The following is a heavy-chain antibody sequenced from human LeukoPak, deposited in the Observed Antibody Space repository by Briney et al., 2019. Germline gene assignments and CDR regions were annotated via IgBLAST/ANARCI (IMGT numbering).Heavy chain of an antibody. CDR1: GFTFSSYS. CDR3: AKTYYYVSGSFSP. CDR2: ISGSGDRT. V-gene: IGHV3-23*01. D-gene: IGHD3-10*01. J-gene: IGHJ5*02. Sequence: GGSLRLSCAASGFTFSSYSMNWVRQAPGTGLEWVSTISGSGDRTFYADSVKGRFTISRDNSKNTLDLQMNSLRAEDTAVYYCAKTYYYVSGSFSPWGQGTLVTVSS.